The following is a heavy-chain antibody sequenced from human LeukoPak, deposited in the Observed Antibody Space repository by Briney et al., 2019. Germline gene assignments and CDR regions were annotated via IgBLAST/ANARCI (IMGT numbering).Heavy chain of an antibody. J-gene: IGHJ4*02. CDR2: IGGSGATT. Sequence: GGSLRLSCAASGFTFSSCAMTWVRQAPGKGLEWVSSIGGSGATTYYADSVKGRFTISRDNSNNTVYLQMNSLRAEDTAVYYCAKDQSRVGASDPFDYWGQGMQVGVSS. CDR1: GFTFSSCA. D-gene: IGHD1-26*01. CDR3: AKDQSRVGASDPFDY. V-gene: IGHV3-23*01.